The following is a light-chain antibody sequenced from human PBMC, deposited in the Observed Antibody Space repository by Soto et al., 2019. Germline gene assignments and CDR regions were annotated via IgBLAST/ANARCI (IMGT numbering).Light chain of an antibody. CDR1: QSVGSN. V-gene: IGKV3-15*01. CDR2: GAS. CDR3: QQYNNWPPDRT. J-gene: IGKJ1*01. Sequence: EIVMTQSPATLSVSPGERATLSCRARQSVGSNLAWYQQKPGQAPRLLIYGASTRATGIPARFSGSGSGTEFTLTFSSLQSEDFAIYFCQQYNNWPPDRTFGQGTKVEIK.